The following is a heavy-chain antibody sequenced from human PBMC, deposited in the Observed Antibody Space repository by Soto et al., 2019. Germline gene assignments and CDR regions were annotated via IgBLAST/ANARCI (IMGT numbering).Heavy chain of an antibody. CDR3: AHRGGPQLGANWFDP. V-gene: IGHV2-5*01. CDR2: IYWNDDK. D-gene: IGHD6-13*01. J-gene: IGHJ5*02. CDR1: GFSLSTSGVG. Sequence: VSGPTLVNPTQTLTLTCTFSGFSLSTSGVGVGWIRQPPGKALEWLALIYWNDDKRYSPSLKSRLTINKDTSKNQVVLTMTNMGPVDTATYYCAHRGGPQLGANWFDPWGQGTLVTVSS.